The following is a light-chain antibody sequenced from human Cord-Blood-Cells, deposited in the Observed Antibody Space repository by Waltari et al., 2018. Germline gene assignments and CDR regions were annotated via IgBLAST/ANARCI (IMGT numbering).Light chain of an antibody. J-gene: IGLJ2*01. CDR1: SSDAGGYTY. Sequence: ALSQTAAVSASPGQSITISRTGASSDAGGYTYVSWYQQHPGKAPKLMIYDVSNRPSGVSNRFSGSKSGNTASLTISGLQAEDEADYYCSSYTSSSTLVFGGGTKLTVL. CDR2: DVS. CDR3: SSYTSSSTLV. V-gene: IGLV2-14*01.